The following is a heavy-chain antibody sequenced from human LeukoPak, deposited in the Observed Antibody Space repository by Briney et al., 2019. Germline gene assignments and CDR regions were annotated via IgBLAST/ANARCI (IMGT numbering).Heavy chain of an antibody. D-gene: IGHD3-10*01. V-gene: IGHV1-18*01. Sequence: ASVTVSCKASGYTFTSYGISWVRQAPGQGLEWMGWISAYNGNTNYAQKLQGRVTMTTDTSTSTAYMELRSLRADDTAVYYCARDHHYGSWSYYNLYYYYGMDVWGQGATVTVSS. J-gene: IGHJ6*02. CDR1: GYTFTSYG. CDR3: ARDHHYGSWSYYNLYYYYGMDV. CDR2: ISAYNGNT.